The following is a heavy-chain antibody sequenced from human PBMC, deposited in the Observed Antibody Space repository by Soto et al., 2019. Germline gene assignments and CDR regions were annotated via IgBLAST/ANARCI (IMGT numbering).Heavy chain of an antibody. CDR2: IKQDGSEK. CDR1: GFTFSSYW. V-gene: IGHV3-7*05. J-gene: IGHJ6*02. Sequence: GGSLRLSCAASGFTFSSYWMSWVRQAPGKGLEWVANIKQDGSEKYYVDSVKGRFTISRDNAKNSLYLQMNSLRAEDTAVYYCARVPLGGYSGYAYYYGMEVWGQGTTVTVSS. CDR3: ARVPLGGYSGYAYYYGMEV. D-gene: IGHD5-12*01.